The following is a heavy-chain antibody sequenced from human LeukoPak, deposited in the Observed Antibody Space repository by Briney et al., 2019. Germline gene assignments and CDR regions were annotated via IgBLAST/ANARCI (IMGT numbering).Heavy chain of an antibody. Sequence: GGSLRLSCAASGLTLGNFWMSWLRLAPGKGPEWVANIKEDGSEKYYVGSVKGRFTISRDNAKNALYLQMNSLRVEDTAMYYCARGLSRPRGYALYWGQGTLVTVSS. CDR2: IKEDGSEK. D-gene: IGHD3-16*01. CDR1: GLTLGNFW. CDR3: ARGLSRPRGYALY. V-gene: IGHV3-7*01. J-gene: IGHJ4*02.